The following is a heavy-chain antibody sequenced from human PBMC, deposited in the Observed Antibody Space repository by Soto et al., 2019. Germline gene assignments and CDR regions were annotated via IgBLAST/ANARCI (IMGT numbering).Heavy chain of an antibody. CDR3: GGSVNSGYSPHDH. CDR1: GGTISTYD. CDR2: IYNSGRT. J-gene: IGHJ5*02. V-gene: IGHV4-4*07. D-gene: IGHD5-12*01. Sequence: SETLSLTCTVSGGTISTYDWSWIRQPAGKGLEWIGRIYNSGRTNYSPSLKRGLTMTVETTKNNFSLKQSYVTAADTAVDYCGGSVNSGYSPHDHWGQGTLVTISS.